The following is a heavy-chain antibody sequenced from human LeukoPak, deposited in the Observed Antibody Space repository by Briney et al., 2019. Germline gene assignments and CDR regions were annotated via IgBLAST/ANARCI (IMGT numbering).Heavy chain of an antibody. V-gene: IGHV4-38-2*02. D-gene: IGHD6-13*01. J-gene: IGHJ4*02. Sequence: SETLSLTCTVSGYSISTSYYWGWIRQPPGQGLEWIGSIYHSGNTYYNPSLKSRVTISVDTSKNHFSLQLNSVTPEDTAVYYCARDYHFEYYSSEYSSSWHYYFDYWGQGTLVTVSS. CDR2: IYHSGNT. CDR3: ARDYHFEYYSSEYSSSWHYYFDY. CDR1: GYSISTSYY.